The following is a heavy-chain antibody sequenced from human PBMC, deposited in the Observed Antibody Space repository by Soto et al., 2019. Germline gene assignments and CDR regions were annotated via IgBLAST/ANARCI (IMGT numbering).Heavy chain of an antibody. CDR1: GGSFNGYY. Sequence: SETLSLTCAVYGGSFNGYYWTWIRQPPGKGLEWIGEIKHSGSTNYNPSLKSRVSISVDTSKNQFSLNLTSVTAADTAAYYCARGTFRGYSYGYYFDYWGQGALVTVSS. CDR3: ARGTFRGYSYGYYFDY. D-gene: IGHD5-18*01. J-gene: IGHJ4*02. V-gene: IGHV4-34*01. CDR2: IKHSGST.